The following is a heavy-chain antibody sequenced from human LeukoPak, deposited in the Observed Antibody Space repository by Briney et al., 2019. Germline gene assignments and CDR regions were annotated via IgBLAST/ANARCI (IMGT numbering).Heavy chain of an antibody. CDR1: GGSFSIYD. CDR3: ARSDAGNSEGGIDY. V-gene: IGHV1-69*05. J-gene: IGHJ4*02. CDR2: IIPVFGMP. D-gene: IGHD4-23*01. Sequence: SVKVSCKTSGGSFSIYDISWVRQAPEQGLEWMGGIIPVFGMPNYAQKFQGRLTLTTDESTGTAYMELGGLTSADTAVYYCARSDAGNSEGGIDYWGQGTLVIVSS.